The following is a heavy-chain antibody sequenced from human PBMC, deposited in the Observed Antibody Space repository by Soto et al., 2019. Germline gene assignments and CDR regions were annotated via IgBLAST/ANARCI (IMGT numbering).Heavy chain of an antibody. CDR3: ARGRYCLTGRCFPNWFDS. V-gene: IGHV4-30-4*01. J-gene: IGHJ5*01. Sequence: LSETLSLTCSVSGDSISNLDYFWAWIRQPPGQALEYIGYIYKSATTYYNPSFESRVAISVDTSKSQFSLNVTSVTAADTAVYFCARGRYCLTGRCFPNWFDSWGQGALVTVSS. CDR2: IYKSATT. CDR1: GDSISNLDYF. D-gene: IGHD7-27*01.